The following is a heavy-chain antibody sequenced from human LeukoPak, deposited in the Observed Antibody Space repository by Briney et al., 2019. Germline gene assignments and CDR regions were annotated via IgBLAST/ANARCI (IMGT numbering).Heavy chain of an antibody. J-gene: IGHJ3*02. Sequence: PGGSLRLSCAASGFDLSKNWMSWVRQAPGKGLEWVAKIKPDGSETSYVDSVEGRFTISRDNAKNSLFLQMNGLRAEDTALYYCATFSSGFYPKEPFDIWGRGTMVSVSS. D-gene: IGHD3-22*01. CDR3: ATFSSGFYPKEPFDI. CDR1: GFDLSKNW. V-gene: IGHV3-7*01. CDR2: IKPDGSET.